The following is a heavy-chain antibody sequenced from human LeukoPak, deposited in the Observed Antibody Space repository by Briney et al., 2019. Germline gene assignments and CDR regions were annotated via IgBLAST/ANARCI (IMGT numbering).Heavy chain of an antibody. V-gene: IGHV3-30*01. J-gene: IGHJ4*02. D-gene: IGHD6-13*01. CDR3: AAQQQLRY. CDR2: ISYDGSNK. Sequence: GGSLRLSCAASGFTFSSYAMHWVRQAPGKGLEWVAVISYDGSNKYYADSVKGRFTISRDNSENTLYLQMNSLRAEDTAVYYCAAQQQLRYWGQGALVNVSS. CDR1: GFTFSSYA.